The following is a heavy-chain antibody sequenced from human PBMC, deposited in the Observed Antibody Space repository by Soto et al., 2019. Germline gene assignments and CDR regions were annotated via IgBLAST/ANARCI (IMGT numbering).Heavy chain of an antibody. J-gene: IGHJ4*02. CDR1: GFIFSSFA. Sequence: GGSLRLSCAASGFIFSSFALHWVRQAPGKGLEWVAVIRYDGTEKYNGDSVKGRFTISRDNSKNTVYLEMTSLKAEDTAVYYCARDFTQVGPLDFWGQGTLVTVSS. CDR2: IRYDGTEK. CDR3: ARDFTQVGPLDF. V-gene: IGHV3-33*01. D-gene: IGHD1-26*01.